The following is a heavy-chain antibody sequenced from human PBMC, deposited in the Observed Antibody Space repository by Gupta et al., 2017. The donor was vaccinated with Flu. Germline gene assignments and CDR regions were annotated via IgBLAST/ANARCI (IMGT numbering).Heavy chain of an antibody. J-gene: IGHJ6*01. CDR2: ISSSGSTI. V-gene: IGHV3-48*03. CDR3: AREVRHTHYYYGMDV. D-gene: IGHD3-10*01. Sequence: EVQLVESGGGLVQPGGSLRLSCAASGFTFSSYEMNWVRQAQGKGLEWVSYISSSGSTIYYADSVKGRFTIARDNAKNSLYLQMNSLRAEDTAVYDCAREVRHTHYYYGMDVWGQGTTVTVS. CDR1: GFTFSSYE.